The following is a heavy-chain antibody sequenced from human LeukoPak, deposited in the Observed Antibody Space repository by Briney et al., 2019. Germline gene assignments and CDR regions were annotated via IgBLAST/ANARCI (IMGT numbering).Heavy chain of an antibody. CDR3: ARPAPEYCSVTSCWGT. Sequence: SSETLSLTCTVSGGAVSTTSHYWGWMRQAPGKGPEWIGSIHYSGSTSYKSSLKSRVTISVDTSKNQFSLKLRSVTAADTAVYYCARPAPEYCSVTSCWGTWGQGTLVTVAS. J-gene: IGHJ5*02. CDR2: IHYSGST. D-gene: IGHD2-2*01. CDR1: GGAVSTTSHY. V-gene: IGHV4-39*01.